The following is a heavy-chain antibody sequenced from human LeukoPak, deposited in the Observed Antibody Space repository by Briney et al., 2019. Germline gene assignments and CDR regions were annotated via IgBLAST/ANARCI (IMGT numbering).Heavy chain of an antibody. J-gene: IGHJ5*02. Sequence: ASVKVSCKASGYTFTSYAMNWVRQAPGQGLEWMGWINTNTANPTYAQGFTGRFVFSLDTSVSTAYLQISSLKAEDTAVYYCARDRLAAGKADWFDPWGQGTLVTVSS. CDR3: ARDRLAAGKADWFDP. CDR1: GYTFTSYA. D-gene: IGHD6-13*01. CDR2: INTNTANP. V-gene: IGHV7-4-1*02.